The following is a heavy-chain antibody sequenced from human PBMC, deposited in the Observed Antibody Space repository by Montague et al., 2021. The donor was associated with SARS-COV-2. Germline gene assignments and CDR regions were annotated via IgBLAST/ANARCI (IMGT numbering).Heavy chain of an antibody. Sequence: SETLSLTCTVSGGSINDHYRSWIRQSPGKGLEWIGYISSNGKTNYNPSLKSRVTLSADASRNEFSLKLDSVTAAETAVYFCARRGYYDSAGYHWHLDLWGRGMLVAVSS. CDR1: GGSINDHY. V-gene: IGHV4-4*09. J-gene: IGHJ2*01. CDR2: ISSNGKT. CDR3: ARRGYYDSAGYHWHLDL. D-gene: IGHD3-22*01.